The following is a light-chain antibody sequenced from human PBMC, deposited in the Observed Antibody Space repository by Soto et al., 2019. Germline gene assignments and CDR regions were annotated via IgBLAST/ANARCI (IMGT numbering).Light chain of an antibody. J-gene: IGKJ4*01. V-gene: IGKV3-20*01. CDR3: HQYDSSPPT. CDR1: QSMSTNY. Sequence: EIVLAQSPDTLSLSPGERATLSCRTSQSMSTNYLAWYQQKSGQPPRLLIYGASIRATGIPDRFSGSGSGTDFTLTISRLEPEDFAVYYCHQYDSSPPTFGGGAKVEIK. CDR2: GAS.